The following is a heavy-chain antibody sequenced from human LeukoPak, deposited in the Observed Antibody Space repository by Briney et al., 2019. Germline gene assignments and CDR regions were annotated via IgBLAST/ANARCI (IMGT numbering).Heavy chain of an antibody. D-gene: IGHD2-21*02. J-gene: IGHJ6*03. CDR2: ISSSSYI. CDR1: GITFNSYT. Sequence: GGSLRLSCAASGITFNSYTMNWVRQAPGKGLEWVSSISSSSYIYYADSVKGRFTISRDNAKNSLYLQMNSLRAEDTAVYYCARGGDVYSQYYYYMDVWGKGTTVTVSS. V-gene: IGHV3-21*01. CDR3: ARGGDVYSQYYYYMDV.